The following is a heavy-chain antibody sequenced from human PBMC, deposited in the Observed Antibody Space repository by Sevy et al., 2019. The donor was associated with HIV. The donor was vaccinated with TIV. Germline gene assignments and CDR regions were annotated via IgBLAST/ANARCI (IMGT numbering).Heavy chain of an antibody. D-gene: IGHD6-13*01. CDR1: GFTFSSYG. CDR3: ARDGGSSSWFAY. J-gene: IGHJ4*02. Sequence: GGSLRLSCAASGFTFSSYGMHWVRQAPGKGLEWVAVIWYDGSNKYYADSVKGRFTISRDNFKNTLYLQMNSLRAEDTAVYYCARDGGSSSWFAYWGQGTLVTVSS. V-gene: IGHV3-33*01. CDR2: IWYDGSNK.